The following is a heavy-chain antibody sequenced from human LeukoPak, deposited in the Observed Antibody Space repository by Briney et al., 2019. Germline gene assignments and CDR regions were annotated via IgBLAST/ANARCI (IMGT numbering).Heavy chain of an antibody. CDR1: GFTFSISV. Sequence: PGRSLRLSCSTAGFTFSISVIHSVRHAPGKGLERVAVTSYDGNNQYYTDSVKGRCTISRDDSKNTVYLQMNSLSPDDTAVYYCASSPNYYYFDSWGQGTLVTVSS. CDR3: ASSPNYYYFDS. D-gene: IGHD5-24*01. CDR2: TSYDGNNQ. J-gene: IGHJ4*02. V-gene: IGHV3-30*10.